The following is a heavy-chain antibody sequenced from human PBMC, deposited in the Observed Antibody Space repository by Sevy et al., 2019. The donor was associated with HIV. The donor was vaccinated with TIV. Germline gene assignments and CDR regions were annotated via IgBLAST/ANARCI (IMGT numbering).Heavy chain of an antibody. CDR1: NFSISSGYY. J-gene: IGHJ6*02. CDR3: ARQSGGDRLDYYGMDV. D-gene: IGHD2-21*02. Sequence: SETLSLTCGVSNFSISSGYYWGWIRQTRGKGLEWIGNTYHGGSTNYNPSLKSRVAISVDTSTNKLSLRLSSVTAADTAVYYCARQSGGDRLDYYGMDVWGQGTTVTVSS. V-gene: IGHV4-38-2*01. CDR2: TYHGGST.